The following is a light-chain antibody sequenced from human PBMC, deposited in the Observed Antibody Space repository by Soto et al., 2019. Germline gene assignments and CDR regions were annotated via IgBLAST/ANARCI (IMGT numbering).Light chain of an antibody. CDR1: QSISNW. CDR2: HAS. V-gene: IGKV1-5*01. J-gene: IGKJ1*01. CDR3: QQYGSYWT. Sequence: DIQMTQSPSTLPASVGDRVTITCRASQSISNWLAWYKQKPGTAPKVLIYHASNLQSGVPSRLSGSGSGTEFTLTISSMKPDDFATYYCQQYGSYWTFGQGTKVDI.